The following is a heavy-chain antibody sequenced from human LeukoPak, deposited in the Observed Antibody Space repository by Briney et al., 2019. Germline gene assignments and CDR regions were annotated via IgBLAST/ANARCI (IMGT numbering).Heavy chain of an antibody. D-gene: IGHD3-22*01. Sequence: PGGSLRLSCAASGFTFSTYGMHWVRQAPGKGLEWVAVISYDGSNKYYADSVKGRFTISRDSSKNTLYLQMSSLRAEDTAVYYCAKESDDSSGAQHWDQGTLVSVSS. CDR1: GFTFSTYG. V-gene: IGHV3-30*18. CDR3: AKESDDSSGAQH. J-gene: IGHJ1*01. CDR2: ISYDGSNK.